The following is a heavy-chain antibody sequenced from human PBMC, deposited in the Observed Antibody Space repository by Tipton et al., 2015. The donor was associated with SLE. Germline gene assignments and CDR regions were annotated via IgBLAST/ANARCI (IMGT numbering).Heavy chain of an antibody. V-gene: IGHV4-38-2*01. D-gene: IGHD2/OR15-2a*01. CDR3: ARGRSSTMYGLDI. J-gene: IGHJ6*02. Sequence: TLSLTCGVSGYSISSGYYWGWIRQPPGKGLEWIASMYHSGNTYYNPSLKSRVTISLDMSNNQFSLLLSSVTAAGTAVYYCARGRSSTMYGLDIWGQGTAVTVSS. CDR2: MYHSGNT. CDR1: GYSISSGYY.